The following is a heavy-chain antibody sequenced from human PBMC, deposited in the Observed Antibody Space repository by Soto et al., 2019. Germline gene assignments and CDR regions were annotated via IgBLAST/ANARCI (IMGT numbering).Heavy chain of an antibody. V-gene: IGHV4-39*01. J-gene: IGHJ4*02. D-gene: IGHD6-13*01. Sequence: QLQLQESGPGLVKPSETLSLTCTVSGGSISSSSYYWGWIRQPPGKGLEWIGSIYYSGSTYYNPSLKRRVTISVDTSKNHFSLKLSSVTAADTAVYYCARHGRVIAAAGPTTSLDYWGQGTLVTVSS. CDR2: IYYSGST. CDR1: GGSISSSSYY. CDR3: ARHGRVIAAAGPTTSLDY.